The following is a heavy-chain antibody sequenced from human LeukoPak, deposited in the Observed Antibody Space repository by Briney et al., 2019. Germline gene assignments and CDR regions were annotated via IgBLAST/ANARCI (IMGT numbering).Heavy chain of an antibody. CDR3: AKEFSPVILEWELLPHY. J-gene: IGHJ4*02. Sequence: GGSLRLSCAASGFTVSSNYMSWVRQAPGKGLEWVSAISGSGGSTYYADSVKGRFTISRDNSKNTLYLQMNSLRAEDTAVYYCAKEFSPVILEWELLPHYWSQGTLVTVSS. V-gene: IGHV3-23*01. CDR1: GFTVSSNY. D-gene: IGHD1-26*01. CDR2: ISGSGGST.